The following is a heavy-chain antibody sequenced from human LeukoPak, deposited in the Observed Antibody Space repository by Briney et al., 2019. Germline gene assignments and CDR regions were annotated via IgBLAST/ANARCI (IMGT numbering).Heavy chain of an antibody. Sequence: GGSLRLSCAASGFTFSSYAMHWVRQAPGKGLEWVAVISYDGSNKYYADSVKGRFTISRDNSKNTLYLQMNSLRAEDTAVYYCARDKSGIAIWLDYWGQGTLVTVSS. CDR3: ARDKSGIAIWLDY. CDR2: ISYDGSNK. V-gene: IGHV3-30-3*01. CDR1: GFTFSSYA. D-gene: IGHD6-13*01. J-gene: IGHJ4*02.